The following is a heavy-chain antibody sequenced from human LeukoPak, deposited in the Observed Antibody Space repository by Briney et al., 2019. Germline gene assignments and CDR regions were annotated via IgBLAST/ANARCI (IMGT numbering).Heavy chain of an antibody. CDR1: GFTFSDYH. CDR2: IVGSGGDP. D-gene: IGHD5-24*01. Sequence: GGSLRLSCAASGFTFSDYHMSWIRQAPGKGLEWISAIVGSGGDPYYADSVKGRFTISRDNSKNTLYLQMNSLRAEDTAVYYCVKNYRSLDSWGQGVLVTVTS. V-gene: IGHV3-23*01. CDR3: VKNYRSLDS. J-gene: IGHJ4*02.